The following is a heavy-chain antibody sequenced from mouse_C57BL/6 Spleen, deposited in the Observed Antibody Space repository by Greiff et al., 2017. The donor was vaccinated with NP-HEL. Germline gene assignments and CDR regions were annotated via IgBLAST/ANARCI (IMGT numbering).Heavy chain of an antibody. J-gene: IGHJ3*01. V-gene: IGHV1-82*01. Sequence: QVQLKESGPELVKPGASVKISCKASGYAFSSSWMNWVKQRPGKGLEWIGRIYPGDGDTNYNGKFKGKATLTADKSSSTAYMQLSSLTSEDSAVYFCARSYYDYDGCAYWGQGTLVTVSA. CDR2: IYPGDGDT. D-gene: IGHD2-4*01. CDR1: GYAFSSSW. CDR3: ARSYYDYDGCAY.